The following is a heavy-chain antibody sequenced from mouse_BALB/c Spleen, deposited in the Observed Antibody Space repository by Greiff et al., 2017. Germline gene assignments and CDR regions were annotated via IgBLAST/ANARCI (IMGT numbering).Heavy chain of an antibody. D-gene: IGHD1-1*01. Sequence: VMLVESGAELVRPGTSVKISCKASGYTFTNYWLGWVKQRPGHGLEWIGDIYPGGGYTNYNEKFKGKATLTADTSSSTAYMQLSSLTSEDSAVYFCARGGLLRFPYFDYWGQGTTLTVSS. CDR1: GYTFTNYW. V-gene: IGHV1-63*02. CDR2: IYPGGGYT. J-gene: IGHJ2*01. CDR3: ARGGLLRFPYFDY.